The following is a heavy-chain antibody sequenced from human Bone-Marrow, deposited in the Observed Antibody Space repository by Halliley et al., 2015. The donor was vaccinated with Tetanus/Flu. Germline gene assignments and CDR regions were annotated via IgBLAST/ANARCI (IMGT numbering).Heavy chain of an antibody. Sequence: SLRLSCAASGFTFSSYGMHWVRQAPGKGLEWVAVISYDGSNKYYADSVKGRFTISRDNSKNTLYLQMNSLRAEDTAVYYCAKTGSRATSYFYGMDVWGQGTPVPVS. J-gene: IGHJ6*02. CDR1: GFTFSSYG. V-gene: IGHV3-30*18. D-gene: IGHD6-6*01. CDR3: AKTGSRATSYFYGMDV. CDR2: ISYDGSNK.